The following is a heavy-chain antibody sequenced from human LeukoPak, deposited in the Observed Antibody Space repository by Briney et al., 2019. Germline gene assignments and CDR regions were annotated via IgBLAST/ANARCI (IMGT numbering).Heavy chain of an antibody. J-gene: IGHJ3*01. CDR1: GYTFTSYD. CDR3: ARISSSNWYNERGAFDV. V-gene: IGHV1-8*01. CDR2: MNPNSGNT. Sequence: GASVKVSCKASGYTFTSYDINWVRQATGQGLEWMGWMNPNSGNTGYAQKLQGRVTMATDTSTSTAYMELRSLRSDDTAVYYCARISSSNWYNERGAFDVWGQGTMVTVSS. D-gene: IGHD6-13*01.